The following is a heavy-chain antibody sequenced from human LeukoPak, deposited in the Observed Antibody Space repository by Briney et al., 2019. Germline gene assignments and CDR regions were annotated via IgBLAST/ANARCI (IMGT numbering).Heavy chain of an antibody. J-gene: IGHJ6*03. Sequence: GGSLRLSCAASGFTFSSYAMSWVRQAPGKGLEWVSAISGSGGSTYYADSVKGRFTISRDNAKNSLYLQMNSLRAEDTAVYYCARESVDIVVVPAAMGGYYYMDVWGKGTTVTVSS. V-gene: IGHV3-23*01. CDR1: GFTFSSYA. D-gene: IGHD2-2*01. CDR3: ARESVDIVVVPAAMGGYYYMDV. CDR2: ISGSGGST.